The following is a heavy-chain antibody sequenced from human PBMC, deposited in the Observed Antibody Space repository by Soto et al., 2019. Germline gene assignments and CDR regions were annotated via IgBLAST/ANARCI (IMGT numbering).Heavy chain of an antibody. CDR2: ISYDESNK. CDR1: GFTFSNYA. J-gene: IGHJ4*02. Sequence: QVQLVESGGGVVQPGRSLRLSCAASGFTFSNYAMYWVRQAPGKGLEWVAVISYDESNKYYADSVKGRFTISRDNSKNTLYLQMNSLGAEDTAVYYCASEGLWGQGTLVTVSS. D-gene: IGHD3-16*01. CDR3: ASEGL. V-gene: IGHV3-30-3*01.